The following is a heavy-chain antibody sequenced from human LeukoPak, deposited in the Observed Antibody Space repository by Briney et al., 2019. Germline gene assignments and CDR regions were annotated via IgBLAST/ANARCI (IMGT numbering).Heavy chain of an antibody. J-gene: IGHJ4*02. CDR3: AKASTAALFDY. V-gene: IGHV3-23*01. Sequence: GGSLRLSCAASGFTFSSYAMSRVRQAPGKGLEWVSAISGSGGSTYYADSVKGRFTISRDNSKNTLCLQMNSLRAEDTAVYYCAKASTAALFDYWGQGTLVTVSS. CDR1: GFTFSSYA. CDR2: ISGSGGST. D-gene: IGHD2-2*01.